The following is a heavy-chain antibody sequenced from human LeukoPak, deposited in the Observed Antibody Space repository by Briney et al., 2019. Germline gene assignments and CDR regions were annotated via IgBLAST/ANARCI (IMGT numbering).Heavy chain of an antibody. D-gene: IGHD3-3*01. V-gene: IGHV1-46*01. Sequence: ASVKVSCKASGYTFTNYYMHWVRQAPGQGLEWMGIINPSGGSTSSAQKFQGRVTMTRDTSTSTVYMELSSLRSEDTAVYYCARDNFSAGFDPWGQGTLVTVSS. J-gene: IGHJ5*02. CDR2: INPSGGST. CDR1: GYTFTNYY. CDR3: ARDNFSAGFDP.